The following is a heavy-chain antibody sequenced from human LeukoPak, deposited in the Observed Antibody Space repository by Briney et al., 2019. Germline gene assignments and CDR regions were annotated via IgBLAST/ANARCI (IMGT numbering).Heavy chain of an antibody. J-gene: IGHJ6*03. CDR2: INHSGST. V-gene: IGHV4-34*01. CDR3: ARGRQRDMDV. CDR1: GGSFSGYY. Sequence: KSSETLSLTCAVYGGSFSGYYWSWIRQPPGKGLEWIGEINHSGSTNYNPSLKSRVTISVDTSKNQFSLKLSSVTAADTAVYYCARGRQRDMDVWGKGTTVTVSS.